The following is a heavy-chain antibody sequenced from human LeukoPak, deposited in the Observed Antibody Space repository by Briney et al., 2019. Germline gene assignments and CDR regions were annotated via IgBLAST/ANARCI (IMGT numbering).Heavy chain of an antibody. Sequence: SETLSLTCSVSGGSISTYYRSWIRQPPGRGLECIGYFYYSGSTNYNPSLKGRVTISVDTSKNQLSLELRSVTAADTAVYYCARGLWGSSSSWYAYWGQGILVTVSS. V-gene: IGHV4-59*01. CDR2: FYYSGST. D-gene: IGHD6-13*01. CDR3: ARGLWGSSSSWYAY. CDR1: GGSISTYY. J-gene: IGHJ4*02.